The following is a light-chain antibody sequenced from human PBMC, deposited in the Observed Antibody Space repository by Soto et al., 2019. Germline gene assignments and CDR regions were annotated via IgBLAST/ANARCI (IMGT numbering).Light chain of an antibody. CDR3: QQSYSSPPT. J-gene: IGKJ1*01. CDR1: QSISNH. Sequence: DIQMTQSPSSLSASVEDRVIITCRASQSISNHLNWYQQKPGKAPKLLIFAASSLQSGVPSRFSGSRSGPDFTLAIRSMQTADFAPYYCQQSYSSPPTFGQGTKVDIK. CDR2: AAS. V-gene: IGKV1-39*01.